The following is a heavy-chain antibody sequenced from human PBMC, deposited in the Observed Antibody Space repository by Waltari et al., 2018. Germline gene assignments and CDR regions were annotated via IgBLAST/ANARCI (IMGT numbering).Heavy chain of an antibody. V-gene: IGHV3-7*01. CDR3: ARDGDGYPD. Sequence: EVKLVDSGGGLVQPGGSLRLSCAASGFMFSTNWMSWVRQARGRGLEWVGNRKEDGSEEYYVDSVKGRFTIARDNAKTALYLQMNSLRVEDTAVYYCARDGDGYPDWGQGSLVIVSS. CDR1: GFMFSTNW. CDR2: RKEDGSEE. D-gene: IGHD5-12*01. J-gene: IGHJ4*02.